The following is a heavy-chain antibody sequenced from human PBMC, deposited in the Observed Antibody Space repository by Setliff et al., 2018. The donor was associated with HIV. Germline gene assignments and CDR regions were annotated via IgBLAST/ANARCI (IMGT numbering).Heavy chain of an antibody. CDR2: IKSKRDGGAI. J-gene: IGHJ3*02. D-gene: IGHD1-1*01. CDR3: ASRGTYSGAFDI. Sequence: GGSLRLSCAASGITFSSYAMTWVRQAPGKGLEWVGRIKSKRDGGAIDYATPVKDRFTISRDDSKNTLYLQMNSLKTEDTAVYYCASRGTYSGAFDIWGQGTMVTVS. V-gene: IGHV3-15*01. CDR1: GITFSSYA.